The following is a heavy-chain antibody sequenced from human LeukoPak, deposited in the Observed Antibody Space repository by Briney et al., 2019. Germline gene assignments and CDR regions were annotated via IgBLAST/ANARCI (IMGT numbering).Heavy chain of an antibody. CDR2: IIPIFGIA. V-gene: IGHV1-69*04. CDR1: GGTFSSYA. D-gene: IGHD6-19*01. CDR3: ARDRRAVAFYSNWFDP. J-gene: IGHJ5*02. Sequence: SVKVSCKASGGTFSSYAISWVRQAPGQGLEWMGRIIPIFGIANYAQEFQGRVTITADKSTSTAYMELSSLRSEDTAVYYCARDRRAVAFYSNWFDPWGQGTLVTVSS.